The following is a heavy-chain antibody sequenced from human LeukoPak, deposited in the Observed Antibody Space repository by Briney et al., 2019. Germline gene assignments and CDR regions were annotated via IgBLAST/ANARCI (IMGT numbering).Heavy chain of an antibody. CDR1: GFTLSSYA. V-gene: IGHV3-23*01. Sequence: QTGGSLRLSCAASGFTLSSYAMTWVRQAPGKGLEWVSAISGGGGSTFYADSVKGRFTISRDNSKNTLYLQMNSLRAEDTAVYYCASQFPDIVVVVTAPPDFDFWGQGTLVTVSS. CDR2: ISGGGGST. CDR3: ASQFPDIVVVVTAPPDFDF. J-gene: IGHJ4*02. D-gene: IGHD2-15*01.